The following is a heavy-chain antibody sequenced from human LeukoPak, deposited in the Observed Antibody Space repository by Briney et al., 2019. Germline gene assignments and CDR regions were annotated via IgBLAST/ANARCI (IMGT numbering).Heavy chain of an antibody. CDR3: ARRSYGGKDFDY. CDR1: GYIFTSYW. CDR2: IYPGDSDT. V-gene: IGHV5-51*01. Sequence: GESLKISCQGSGYIFTSYWITWVRQLPGKGLEWMGIIYPGDSDTKYSPSFQGQVTISADKSISTAYLQWSSLKASDTAMYYCARRSYGGKDFDYWGQGTLVTVSS. J-gene: IGHJ4*02. D-gene: IGHD4-23*01.